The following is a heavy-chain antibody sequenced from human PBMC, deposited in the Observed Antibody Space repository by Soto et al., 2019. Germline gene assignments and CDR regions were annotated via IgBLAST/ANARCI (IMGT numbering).Heavy chain of an antibody. Sequence: QVHLQESGPVLVRPSQPLSLTCAISGDSVSTTSAAWGWIRQSPSRGLEWLGRTYYRFLWFHDYALSVKSRISVKAYTSKHQFSLQLTSVTPADTATYYCVQDLGSGCTKGVAFWGQGNLVIVSS. J-gene: IGHJ4*02. CDR2: TYYRFLWFH. V-gene: IGHV6-1*01. CDR1: GDSVSTTSAA. D-gene: IGHD6-25*01. CDR3: VQDLGSGCTKGVAF.